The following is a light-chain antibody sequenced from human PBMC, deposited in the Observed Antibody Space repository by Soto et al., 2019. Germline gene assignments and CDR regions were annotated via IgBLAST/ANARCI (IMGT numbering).Light chain of an antibody. V-gene: IGKV3-20*01. CDR3: QHYESSSSIT. CDR1: ETVSSNH. Sequence: IVLTHSAGTLSFSPGEMATLSFRAIETVSSNHLAWYVQKPGQAPRLLIYAASSRATGIPDRFSGSGSGTDFTLTITSLEPEDFAVYYCQHYESSSSITFGHGTRLEIK. CDR2: AAS. J-gene: IGKJ5*01.